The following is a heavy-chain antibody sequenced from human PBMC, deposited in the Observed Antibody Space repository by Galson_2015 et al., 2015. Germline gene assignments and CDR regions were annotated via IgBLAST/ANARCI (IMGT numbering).Heavy chain of an antibody. V-gene: IGHV3-33*07. J-gene: IGHJ3*02. CDR3: ARDDFGGFYPSDI. Sequence: SLRLSCAASGFTFSSYGMNWVRRAPGKGLEWVAIIWHDESNIYYADSVKGRFTISRDNFKNTLYLQMNSLRAEDTAVYFCARDDFGGFYPSDICDQVIMVSLSS. D-gene: IGHD3-10*01. CDR2: IWHDESNI. CDR1: GFTFSSYG.